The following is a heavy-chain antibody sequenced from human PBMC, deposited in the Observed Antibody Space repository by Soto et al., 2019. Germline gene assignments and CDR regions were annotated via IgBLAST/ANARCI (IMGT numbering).Heavy chain of an antibody. CDR2: IMPVFGTA. CDR3: ASPGGYGDYLSY. CDR1: GGTFNSFA. Sequence: VQLVQSGAEVKKPGSSVKVSCKASGGTFNSFAISWVRQAPGQGLEWMGAIMPVFGTANYAQRFQGRVTITADKSTNTAYMELRSLRSEDTAVYYCASPGGYGDYLSYWGQGTLVTVSS. V-gene: IGHV1-69*06. D-gene: IGHD4-17*01. J-gene: IGHJ4*02.